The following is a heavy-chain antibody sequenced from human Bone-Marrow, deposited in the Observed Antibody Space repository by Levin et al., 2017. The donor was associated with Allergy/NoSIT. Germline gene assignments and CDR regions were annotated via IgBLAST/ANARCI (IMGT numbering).Heavy chain of an antibody. J-gene: IGHJ4*02. CDR1: GFTLSSYS. CDR2: ISVRNSI. V-gene: IGHV3-21*01. CDR3: ARDSTGWSRDY. Sequence: GGSLRLSCAASGFTLSSYSMTWVRQAPGKGLEWVSTISVRNSIYFTDSLRGRFTISRDNAKNSLYLQMNSLGAEDTAVYYCARDSTGWSRDYWGQGTLVTVSS. D-gene: IGHD6-19*01.